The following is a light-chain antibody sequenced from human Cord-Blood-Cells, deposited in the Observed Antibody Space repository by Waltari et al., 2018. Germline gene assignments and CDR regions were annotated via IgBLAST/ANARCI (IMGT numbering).Light chain of an antibody. CDR1: QSVSSSY. CDR3: QQYGSSPRT. J-gene: IGKJ1*01. V-gene: IGKV3-20*01. CDR2: GAS. Sequence: SLSPGERATLSCRASQSVSSSYLAWYQQKPGQAPRLLIYGASSRATGIPDRFSGSGSGTDFTLTISRLEPEDFAVYYCQQYGSSPRTFGQGTKVEI.